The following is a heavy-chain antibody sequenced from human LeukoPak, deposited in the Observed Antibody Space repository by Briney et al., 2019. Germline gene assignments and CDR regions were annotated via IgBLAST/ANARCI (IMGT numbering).Heavy chain of an antibody. V-gene: IGHV3-53*01. CDR2: IYSGGST. J-gene: IGHJ5*02. Sequence: GGSLRLSCAASGFNASSNYMSWVRQAPGKGLEWVSVIYSGGSTYYADSVKGRFSISRDKSKNTLYLQMNSLRAEDTAVYYCASPYSSGWYGLTSWSQGTLVIVSS. CDR3: ASPYSSGWYGLTS. D-gene: IGHD6-19*01. CDR1: GFNASSNY.